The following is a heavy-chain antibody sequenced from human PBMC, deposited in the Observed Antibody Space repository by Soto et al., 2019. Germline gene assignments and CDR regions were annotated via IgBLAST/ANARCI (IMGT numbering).Heavy chain of an antibody. CDR3: AKDLTIFGVVPHGAFDI. D-gene: IGHD3-3*01. CDR2: ISGSGGST. Sequence: GGSLRLSCAASGFTFSSYAMSWVRQAPGKGLEWVSAISGSGGSTYYADYVKGRFTISRDNSKNTLYLQMNSLRAEDTAVYFCAKDLTIFGVVPHGAFDIWGQGTMVTVSS. J-gene: IGHJ3*02. V-gene: IGHV3-23*01. CDR1: GFTFSSYA.